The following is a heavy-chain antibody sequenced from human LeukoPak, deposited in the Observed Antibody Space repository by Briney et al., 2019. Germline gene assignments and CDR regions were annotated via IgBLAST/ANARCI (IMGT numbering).Heavy chain of an antibody. D-gene: IGHD3-3*01. V-gene: IGHV3-33*01. CDR3: ARDGNYDFWSGYYMYYYYYGMDV. CDR1: GFTFSSYG. CDR2: IRYDGSNK. J-gene: IGHJ6*02. Sequence: GGSLRLSCAASGFTFSSYGMHWVRQAPGKGLEWVAVIRYDGSNKYYADSVKGRFTISRDNSKNTLYLQMNSLRAEDTAVYYCARDGNYDFWSGYYMYYYYYGMDVWGQGTTVTVSS.